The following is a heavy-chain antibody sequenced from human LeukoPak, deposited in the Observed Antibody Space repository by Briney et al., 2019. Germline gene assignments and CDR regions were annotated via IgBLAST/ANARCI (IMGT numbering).Heavy chain of an antibody. CDR1: GVSISSYY. CDR3: ARLGGYDYHWFDP. D-gene: IGHD5-12*01. Sequence: PSETLSLTCTVSGVSISSYYWSWIWQPPGKGLEWIGYIYYSGSTNYNPSLKSRVTISVDTSKNQFSLTLSSVTAADTAVYYCARLGGYDYHWFDPWGQGTLVTVSS. J-gene: IGHJ5*02. CDR2: IYYSGST. V-gene: IGHV4-59*01.